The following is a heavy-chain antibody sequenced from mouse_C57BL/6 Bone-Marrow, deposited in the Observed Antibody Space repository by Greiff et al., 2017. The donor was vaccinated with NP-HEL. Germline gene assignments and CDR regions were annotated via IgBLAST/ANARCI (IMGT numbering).Heavy chain of an antibody. Sequence: QVQLQQPGAELVMPGASVKLSCKASGYTFTSYWMHWVKQRPGQGLEWIGAIDPSDSYTNYNQKFKGKSTLTVDKSSSTAYMQLSSLTSEDSAVYYCARGNYFYYYAMDYWGQGTSVTVSS. CDR3: ARGNYFYYYAMDY. CDR2: IDPSDSYT. CDR1: GYTFTSYW. V-gene: IGHV1-69*01. J-gene: IGHJ4*01. D-gene: IGHD1-1*01.